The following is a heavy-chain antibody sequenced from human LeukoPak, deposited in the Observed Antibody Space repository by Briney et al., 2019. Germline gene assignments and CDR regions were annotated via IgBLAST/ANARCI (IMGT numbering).Heavy chain of an antibody. J-gene: IGHJ4*02. CDR3: AARPDSNRGPYDY. D-gene: IGHD1/OR15-1a*01. CDR2: IYSDGST. CDR1: VYTYLDKP. Sequence: PGGSVSLSLAASVYTYLDKPRTGVRPPAGRERGWVSVIYSDGSTYYSESVKGRFYISRDNSKNTLYLQMNSLGAEDTAVYYCAARPDSNRGPYDYWGQGTLVTVSS. V-gene: IGHV3-66*01.